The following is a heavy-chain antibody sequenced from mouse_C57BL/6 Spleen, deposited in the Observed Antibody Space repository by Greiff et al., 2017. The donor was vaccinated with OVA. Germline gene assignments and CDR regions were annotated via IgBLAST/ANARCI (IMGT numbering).Heavy chain of an antibody. Sequence: VQVVESGAELVRPGASVTLSCKASGYTFTDYEMHWVKQTPVHGLEWIGAIDPETGGTAYNQKFKGKAILTADKSSSTAYMELRSLTSEDSAVYYCTREGTNPYAMDYWGQGTSVTVSS. D-gene: IGHD2-14*01. CDR2: IDPETGGT. CDR3: TREGTNPYAMDY. J-gene: IGHJ4*01. CDR1: GYTFTDYE. V-gene: IGHV1-15*01.